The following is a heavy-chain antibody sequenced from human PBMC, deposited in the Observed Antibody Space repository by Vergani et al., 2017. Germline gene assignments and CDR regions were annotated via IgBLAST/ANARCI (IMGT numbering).Heavy chain of an antibody. CDR1: GGSFSGYY. Sequence: QVQLQQWGAGLLKPSETLSLTCAVYGGSFSGYYWSWIRQPPGKGLEWIGEINHSGSTNYNPSLESRVTISVDTSKNQFSLKLSSVTAADTAVYYCARGGVSIAAAYRYWGQGTLVTVSS. J-gene: IGHJ4*02. CDR2: INHSGST. CDR3: ARGGVSIAAAYRY. V-gene: IGHV4-34*01. D-gene: IGHD6-13*01.